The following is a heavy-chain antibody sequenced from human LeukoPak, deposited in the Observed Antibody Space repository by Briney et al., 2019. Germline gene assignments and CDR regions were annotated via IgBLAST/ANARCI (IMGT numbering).Heavy chain of an antibody. CDR2: IYDSGST. V-gene: IGHV4-38-2*02. CDR1: GYSISSGYY. CDR3: ARDSGNYYSNAFDI. Sequence: PSETLSLTCTVSGYSISSGYYWGWIRRPPGKGLEWIGSIYDSGSTYYNPSLKSGVTISGETAKNQLYLKRRSVTAADTAVYSCARDSGNYYSNAFDIWGQGTMVTVSS. D-gene: IGHD1-26*01. J-gene: IGHJ3*02.